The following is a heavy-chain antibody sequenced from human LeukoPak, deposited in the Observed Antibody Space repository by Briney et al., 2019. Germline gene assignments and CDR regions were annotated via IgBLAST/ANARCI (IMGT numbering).Heavy chain of an antibody. CDR2: IYPGDSDT. V-gene: IGHV5-51*01. D-gene: IGHD3-10*01. J-gene: IGHJ3*02. CDR1: GYSFTSYW. CDR3: ASTYGSGSYHLSYAFDI. Sequence: GESLKISCKGSGYSFTSYWIGWVRQMPGKGLEWMGIIYPGDSDTRYSPSFQGQVTISADKSISTAYLQWSSLKASDTAMYYCASTYGSGSYHLSYAFDIWGQGTMVTVSS.